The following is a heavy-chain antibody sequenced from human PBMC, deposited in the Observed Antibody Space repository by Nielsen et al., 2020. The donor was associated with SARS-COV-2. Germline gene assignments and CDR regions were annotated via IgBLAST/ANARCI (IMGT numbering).Heavy chain of an antibody. V-gene: IGHV4-39*01. D-gene: IGHD3-22*01. J-gene: IGHJ4*02. CDR1: GGSISSSSYY. Sequence: SETLSLTCTVSGGSISSSSYYWGWIRQPPGKGLVWIGSIYYSGSTYYNPSLKSRVTISVDTSKNQFSLKLSSVTAADTAVYYCARGRTYYDGSGYHFDYWGQGTLVTVSS. CDR2: IYYSGST. CDR3: ARGRTYYDGSGYHFDY.